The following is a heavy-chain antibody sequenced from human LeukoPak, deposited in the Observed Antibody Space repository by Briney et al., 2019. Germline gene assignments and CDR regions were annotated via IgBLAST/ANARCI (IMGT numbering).Heavy chain of an antibody. D-gene: IGHD5-24*01. CDR3: TRREAATMLDY. J-gene: IGHJ4*02. CDR1: DGSISISRYY. Sequence: SETLSLTCGVSDGSISISRYYWVWIRQPPGKGLEWIGTISYSGNTYYNPSLNSRVTISVGTSKNQLSLNLGSVTAADAAVYYCTRREAATMLDYWGQGTLVTVSS. V-gene: IGHV4-39*01. CDR2: ISYSGNT.